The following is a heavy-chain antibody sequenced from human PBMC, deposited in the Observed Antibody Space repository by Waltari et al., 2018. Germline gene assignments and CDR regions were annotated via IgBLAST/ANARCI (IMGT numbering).Heavy chain of an antibody. J-gene: IGHJ4*02. Sequence: EVQLLESGGGLVQPGGSLRLSCAASGFTFSSYAMSWVRQAPGKGLEWVSAISGSGGSTYYADSVKGRFTISRDNSKNTLYLQMNSLRAEDTAVYYCAKVPLFTMVQGVTAFDYWGQGTLVTVSS. CDR1: GFTFSSYA. D-gene: IGHD3-10*01. CDR2: ISGSGGST. V-gene: IGHV3-23*01. CDR3: AKVPLFTMVQGVTAFDY.